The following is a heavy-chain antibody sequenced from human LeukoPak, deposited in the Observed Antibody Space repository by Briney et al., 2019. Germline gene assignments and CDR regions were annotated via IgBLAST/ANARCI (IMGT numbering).Heavy chain of an antibody. CDR2: IKEAGCEK. V-gene: IGHV3-7*04. D-gene: IGHD3-16*01. J-gene: IGHJ4*02. CDR3: ARGGGMRSWYYFDY. Sequence: GGALRLSYAASGFTLSNYWMSWVRQAPGKGREVMANIKEAGCEKYHVESPKGRFTISRNNDKNSVHVQKNNLRAEDTGVYYCARGGGMRSWYYFDYWGQGILVTVSS. CDR1: GFTLSNYW.